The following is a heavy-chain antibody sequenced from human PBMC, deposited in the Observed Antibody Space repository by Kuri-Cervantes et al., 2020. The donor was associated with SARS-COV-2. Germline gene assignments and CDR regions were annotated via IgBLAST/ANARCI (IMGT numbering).Heavy chain of an antibody. D-gene: IGHD3-22*01. CDR2: INHSGST. CDR3: VRDLLLYYDSSGYHNWFDP. Sequence: GSLRLSCAVYGGSFSGYYWSWIRQPPGKGLEWIGEINHSGSTNYNPSLKSRVTISVDTSKNQFSLKLSSVTAADTAVYYCVRDLLLYYDSSGYHNWFDPWGQGTLVTVSS. V-gene: IGHV4-34*01. J-gene: IGHJ5*02. CDR1: GGSFSGYY.